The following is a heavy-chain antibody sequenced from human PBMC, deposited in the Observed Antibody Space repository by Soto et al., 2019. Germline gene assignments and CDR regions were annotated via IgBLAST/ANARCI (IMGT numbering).Heavy chain of an antibody. CDR2: IKTDGTYA. D-gene: IGHD3-22*01. J-gene: IGHJ4*02. V-gene: IGHV3-74*01. CDR1: GFTFSTYW. Sequence: EVQLVESGGDLVQPGGSLRLSCAASGFTFSTYWMHWVRQAPGKGLLWVSRIKTDGTYATYADSVKGRFTISRDNAKNNLYLPINSLGGEDGGWYYCAAGGSGYYANWGQGTLVTVSS. CDR3: AAGGSGYYAN.